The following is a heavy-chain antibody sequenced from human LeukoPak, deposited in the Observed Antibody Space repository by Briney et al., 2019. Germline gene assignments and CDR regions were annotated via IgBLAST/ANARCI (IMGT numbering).Heavy chain of an antibody. CDR1: GGIFSSYA. J-gene: IGHJ4*02. V-gene: IGHV1-69*01. D-gene: IGHD1-26*01. CDR3: ASSKSGSYLNYFDY. CDR2: IIPIFGTA. Sequence: SENFSYKASGGIFSSYAMSWGRQAAGQGHEWMGGIIPIFGTANDAQKFQGRVTITADESTSTAYMELSSLRSEDTAVYYCASSKSGSYLNYFDYWGQGTLVTVSS.